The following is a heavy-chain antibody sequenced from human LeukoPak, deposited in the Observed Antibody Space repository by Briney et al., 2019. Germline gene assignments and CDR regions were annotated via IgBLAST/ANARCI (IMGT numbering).Heavy chain of an antibody. CDR1: GGSFIGYY. Sequence: SETLSLTCAVYGGSFIGYYWSWIRQPPGKGLEWIGEINHSGSTNYNPSLKSRVTISVDTSKNQFSLKLSSVTAADTAVYYCARGLRFLEWLSRGYMDVWGKGTTVTVSS. CDR3: ARGLRFLEWLSRGYMDV. D-gene: IGHD3-3*01. J-gene: IGHJ6*03. CDR2: INHSGST. V-gene: IGHV4-34*01.